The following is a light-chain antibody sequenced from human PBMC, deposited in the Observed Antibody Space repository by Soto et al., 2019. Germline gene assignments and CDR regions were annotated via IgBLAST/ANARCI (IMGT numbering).Light chain of an antibody. Sequence: QSVLAQPPSASGTPGQRVTISCSGSSSNIGSNTVNWYQQLPGTAPKLLIYSNNQRPAGVSDRFSGSKSGTSASLAISGLQSEDEADYYCAASDDSLNGVEFGGGTKLTVL. CDR1: SSNIGSNT. CDR2: SNN. J-gene: IGLJ2*01. CDR3: AASDDSLNGVE. V-gene: IGLV1-44*01.